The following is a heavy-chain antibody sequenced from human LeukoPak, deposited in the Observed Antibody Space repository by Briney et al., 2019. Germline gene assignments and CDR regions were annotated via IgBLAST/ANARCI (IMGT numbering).Heavy chain of an antibody. D-gene: IGHD3-22*01. J-gene: IGHJ4*02. CDR3: ARKTDSGGQGDY. CDR1: EFSFSRYG. CDR2: IRYDGSNK. V-gene: IGHV3-30*02. Sequence: GGSLRLSCAASEFSFSRYGMHWVRQAPGKGLEWVAFIRYDGSNKYYADSVKGRFTISRDNSKNTLYLQMNSLRAEDTAVYYCARKTDSGGQGDYWGPGTLVTVSS.